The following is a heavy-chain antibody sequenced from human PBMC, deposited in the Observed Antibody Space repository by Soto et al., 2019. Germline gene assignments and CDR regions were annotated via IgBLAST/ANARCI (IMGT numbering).Heavy chain of an antibody. J-gene: IGHJ4*02. V-gene: IGHV3-33*01. CDR2: VWYDGTTK. D-gene: IGHD3-10*01. Sequence: QVQLVESGGGVVQPGTSLRLSCAASGSTFGNYGMHWVRQAPGKGLEWVAVVWYDGTTKFYPDSVKGRFTISRDNSNNTLYLQMNSLRVDDTAVYYCATVDNYYGSVFWGQGTLVTVSS. CDR3: ATVDNYYGSVF. CDR1: GSTFGNYG.